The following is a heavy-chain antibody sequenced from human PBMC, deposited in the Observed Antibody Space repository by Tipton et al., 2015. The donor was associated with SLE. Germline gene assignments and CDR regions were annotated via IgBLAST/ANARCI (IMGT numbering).Heavy chain of an antibody. J-gene: IGHJ4*02. CDR2: IYYSGST. Sequence: TLSLTCTVSGGSISSYYWSWIRQPPGKGLEWIGYIYYSGSTNYNPSLKSRVTISVDTSKNQFSLKLSSVTAADTAVYYCAGGQLERRRFDYWGQRTLVTVSS. V-gene: IGHV4-59*01. CDR3: AGGQLERRRFDY. CDR1: GGSISSYY. D-gene: IGHD1-1*01.